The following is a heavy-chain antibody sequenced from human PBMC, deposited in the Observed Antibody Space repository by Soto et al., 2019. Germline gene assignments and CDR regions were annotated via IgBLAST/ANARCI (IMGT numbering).Heavy chain of an antibody. D-gene: IGHD2-15*01. V-gene: IGHV3-30*03. CDR3: ATGDQDIVVHFEY. Sequence: GGSLRLSCAASGFTFSSYGMHWVRQAPGKGLEWVAVISYDGSNKYYADSVKGRFTISRDNSKNTLYLQMNSLRAEDTAVYYCATGDQDIVVHFEYWGQGT. CDR2: ISYDGSNK. CDR1: GFTFSSYG. J-gene: IGHJ4*02.